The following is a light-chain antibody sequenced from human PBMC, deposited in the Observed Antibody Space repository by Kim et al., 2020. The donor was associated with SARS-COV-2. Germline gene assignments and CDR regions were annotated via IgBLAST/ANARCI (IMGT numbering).Light chain of an antibody. CDR3: CSYAGSYV. Sequence: SPGHSVTISVTGTSSDVGGYNYVSWYQQHPGEAPKLMIYDVSKRPSGVPDRFSGSKSGNTASLTISGLQAEDEADYYCCSYAGSYVFGTGTKVTVL. V-gene: IGLV2-11*01. J-gene: IGLJ1*01. CDR2: DVS. CDR1: SSDVGGYNY.